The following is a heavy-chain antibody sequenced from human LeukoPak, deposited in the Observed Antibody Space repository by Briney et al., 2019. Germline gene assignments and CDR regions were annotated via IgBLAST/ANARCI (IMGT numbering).Heavy chain of an antibody. D-gene: IGHD5-24*01. J-gene: IGHJ4*02. CDR2: ISSSSSYI. Sequence: NPGGSLRLSCAASGFTFSTYNMNWVRQAPGKGLEWVSSISSSSSYIEYADSVKDRFTISRDNAKNSLYLQMNSLRAEDTAVYYCARAVSMGRGDYWGQGTLVTVSS. V-gene: IGHV3-21*01. CDR3: ARAVSMGRGDY. CDR1: GFTFSTYN.